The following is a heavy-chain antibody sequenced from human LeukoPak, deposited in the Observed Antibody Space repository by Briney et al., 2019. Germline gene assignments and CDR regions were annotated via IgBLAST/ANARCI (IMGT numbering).Heavy chain of an antibody. CDR3: ARLASGGSFTVTTPNRYFDY. J-gene: IGHJ4*02. Sequence: SETLSLTCTASGGSISSYYWSWIRQPPGKGPEWIGYIYYSGSTNYNPSLKSRVTISVDTSKNQFSLKLSSVTAADTAVYYCARLASGGSFTVTTPNRYFDYWGQGTLVTVSS. CDR1: GGSISSYY. CDR2: IYYSGST. D-gene: IGHD4-17*01. V-gene: IGHV4-59*01.